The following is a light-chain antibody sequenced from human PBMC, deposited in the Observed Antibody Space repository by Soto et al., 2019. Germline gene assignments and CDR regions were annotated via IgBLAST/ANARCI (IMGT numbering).Light chain of an antibody. CDR1: SSNVGSNT. J-gene: IGLJ3*02. CDR3: ASWEDSLNGWV. Sequence: QSVLTQPPSASGTPGQRVTISCSGSSSNVGSNTVSWYQQLPGTAPKVLIYSDDQRPSGAPDRFSGSRSGSSASLAISGLQSGDEADYYCASWEDSLNGWVIGGGTKLTVL. CDR2: SDD. V-gene: IGLV1-44*01.